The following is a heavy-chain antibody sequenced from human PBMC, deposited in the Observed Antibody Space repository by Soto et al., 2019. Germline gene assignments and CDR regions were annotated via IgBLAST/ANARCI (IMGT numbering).Heavy chain of an antibody. J-gene: IGHJ4*02. D-gene: IGHD1-26*01. Sequence: QVQLVQSGAEVKKPGASVKVSCKASGYPFTAYYIHCVRQAPGQGLEWVGWINPNTGDPNYAQRFQGRVSLTRDTSINTAYIELSRLRSDDTAVYYCARDGHRSGDYWGQGALVTVSS. CDR3: ARDGHRSGDY. CDR1: GYPFTAYY. V-gene: IGHV1-2*02. CDR2: INPNTGDP.